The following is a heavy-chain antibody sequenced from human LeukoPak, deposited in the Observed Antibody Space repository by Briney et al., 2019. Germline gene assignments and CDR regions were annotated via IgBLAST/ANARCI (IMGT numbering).Heavy chain of an antibody. CDR3: ARQGAYCTSTSCYGGGQKGFDP. CDR1: GYSFTSYW. Sequence: GESLKISCKGSGYSFTSYWIAWVRQMPGKGLEWMGIIYPGDSDTRYSPSFQGQVTISADKSISTAYLQWSSLKASDTAMYYCARQGAYCTSTSCYGGGQKGFDPWGQGTLVTVSS. J-gene: IGHJ5*02. V-gene: IGHV5-51*01. CDR2: IYPGDSDT. D-gene: IGHD2-2*01.